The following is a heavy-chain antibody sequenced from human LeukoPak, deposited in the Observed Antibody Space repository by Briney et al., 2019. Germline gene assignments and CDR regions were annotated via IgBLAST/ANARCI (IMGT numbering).Heavy chain of an antibody. J-gene: IGHJ3*02. Sequence: GAAVKVSCKASGYTFTGYYMHWVRRAPGQGRLWMGWINPNSGGTNYAQKFQGRVTMTRDTSISTAYMELSRLRSDDTAVYYCARVPSDNGFDIWGQGTMVTVSS. V-gene: IGHV1-2*02. CDR2: INPNSGGT. CDR3: ARVPSDNGFDI. CDR1: GYTFTGYY.